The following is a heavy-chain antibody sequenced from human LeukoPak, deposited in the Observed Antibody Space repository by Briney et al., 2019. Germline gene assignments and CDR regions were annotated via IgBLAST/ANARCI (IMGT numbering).Heavy chain of an antibody. V-gene: IGHV3-48*03. J-gene: IGHJ6*04. Sequence: PGGSLRLSCAASGFTFSSYEMNWVRQAPGKGLEWVSYISSSGSTIYYADSVEGRFTISRDNAKNSLYLQMNSLRAEDTAVYYCAALGITMIGGVWGKGTTVTISS. D-gene: IGHD3-10*02. CDR2: ISSSGSTI. CDR1: GFTFSSYE. CDR3: AALGITMIGGV.